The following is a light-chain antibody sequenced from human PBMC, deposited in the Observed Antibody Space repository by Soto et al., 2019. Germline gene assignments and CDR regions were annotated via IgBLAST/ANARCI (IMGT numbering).Light chain of an antibody. CDR3: AAWYDSLNGVV. Sequence: QSVLTQPPSASGTPGQRVTISCSGSSSDIGSNTVNWYQQLPGTAPNLLIYSNNQRPSGVPDRFSCSKSGTSASLAIIWLQSEDEADYYCAAWYDSLNGVVFGGGTKLTVL. CDR1: SSDIGSNT. J-gene: IGLJ2*01. CDR2: SNN. V-gene: IGLV1-44*01.